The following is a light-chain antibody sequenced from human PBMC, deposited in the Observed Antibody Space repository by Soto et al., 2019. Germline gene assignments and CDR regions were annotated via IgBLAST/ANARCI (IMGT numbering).Light chain of an antibody. CDR3: QQYNNYPWT. CDR2: AAS. V-gene: IGKV3-20*01. Sequence: EIVLTQSPGTLSLSPGERSTVSCRSSQSVSSSFLAWYQQRPGQAPRLLIYAASNMAPGIPDRFSGSGSGTEFTLTISSLQPDDFATYYCQQYNNYPWTFGQGTKVDIK. CDR1: QSVSSSF. J-gene: IGKJ1*01.